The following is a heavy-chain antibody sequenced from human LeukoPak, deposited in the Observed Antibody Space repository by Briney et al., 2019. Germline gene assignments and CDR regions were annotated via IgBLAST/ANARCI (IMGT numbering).Heavy chain of an antibody. V-gene: IGHV3-23*01. CDR1: GFTFSSYA. Sequence: GESLRLSCAASGFTFSSYAMSWVRQAPGKGLEWVSAISGSGGSTYYADSVKGRFTISRDNSKNTLYLQMNSLRAEDTAVYYCANLGWDRPGIQLWSYPYFDYWGQGTLVTVSS. CDR2: ISGSGGST. D-gene: IGHD5-18*01. J-gene: IGHJ4*02. CDR3: ANLGWDRPGIQLWSYPYFDY.